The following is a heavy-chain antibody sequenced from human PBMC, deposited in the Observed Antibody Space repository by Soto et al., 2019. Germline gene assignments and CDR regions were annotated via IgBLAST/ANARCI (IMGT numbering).Heavy chain of an antibody. V-gene: IGHV3-48*01. Sequence: EVQLVESGGGLVQPGGSLRLSCAASGFTFSSHSMNWVRRAQGKGLEWVSYISSSTRTIYYADSVKGRFTVSRDNAKNSLYLQMNSLRAEDTAVYYCARDDEMGYFDYWGQGTLVTVSS. D-gene: IGHD3-16*01. CDR3: ARDDEMGYFDY. CDR1: GFTFSSHS. CDR2: ISSSTRTI. J-gene: IGHJ4*02.